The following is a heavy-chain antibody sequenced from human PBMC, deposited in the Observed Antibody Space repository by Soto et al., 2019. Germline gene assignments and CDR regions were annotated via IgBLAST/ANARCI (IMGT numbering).Heavy chain of an antibody. CDR1: GLTFSSYA. Sequence: GGSLRLSCAASGLTFSSYAMNWVRQAPGKGLEWVGRIKSKTDGGTTDYAAPVKGRFTISRDDSKNTLYLQMNSLKTEDTAVYYCTTDIVGAILLWGQGTLVTVSS. CDR2: IKSKTDGGTT. V-gene: IGHV3-15*07. CDR3: TTDIVGAILL. D-gene: IGHD1-26*01. J-gene: IGHJ4*02.